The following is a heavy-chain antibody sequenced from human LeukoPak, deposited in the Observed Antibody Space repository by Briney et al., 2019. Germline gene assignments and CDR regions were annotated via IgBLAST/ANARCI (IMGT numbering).Heavy chain of an antibody. D-gene: IGHD5-24*01. CDR1: GGSISNYY. V-gene: IGHV4-59*01. J-gene: IGHJ4*02. CDR2: FYYSGST. Sequence: SETLSLTCTVSGGSISNYYWNWIRQPPGKGLEWIAYFYYSGSTKTTDYNPSLRSRITISIDTSKNQFSLKLSSVTAADTAVYYCARSLSFDGYSDHWGQGTLVTASS. CDR3: ARSLSFDGYSDH.